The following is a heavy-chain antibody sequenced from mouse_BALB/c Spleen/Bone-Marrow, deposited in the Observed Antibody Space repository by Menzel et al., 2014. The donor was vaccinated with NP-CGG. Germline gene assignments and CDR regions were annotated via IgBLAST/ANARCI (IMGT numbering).Heavy chain of an antibody. CDR2: SRNKAKYYTT. D-gene: IGHD2-10*02. CDR1: GFTSSDFY. J-gene: IGHJ3*01. V-gene: IGHV7-1*02. CDR3: ARDVGYGNYFVY. Sequence: DVMLVESGGGLVQPGDSLRLSCATSGFTSSDFYMEWVRQPPGKRLEWIAASRNKAKYYTTEYSASVKGRFIVSRDTSQSVLYLQMNALRAEDTAIYYCARDVGYGNYFVYWGQGTLVTVSA.